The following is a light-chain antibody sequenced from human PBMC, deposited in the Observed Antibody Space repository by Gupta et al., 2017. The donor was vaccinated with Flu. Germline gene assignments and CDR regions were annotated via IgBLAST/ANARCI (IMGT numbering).Light chain of an antibody. Sequence: SALTQPASVSGSPGRSLSISCTGTSSDVGNSDYVSWYQQDSGQAPKLLIYDVSNRPTVVASCFSGTKSGNTASVTIARLQAEDDTDYYCSSYTSTTTFYVFGTGTKVTVL. CDR3: SSYTSTTTFYV. J-gene: IGLJ1*01. CDR2: DVS. CDR1: SSDVGNSDY. V-gene: IGLV2-14*01.